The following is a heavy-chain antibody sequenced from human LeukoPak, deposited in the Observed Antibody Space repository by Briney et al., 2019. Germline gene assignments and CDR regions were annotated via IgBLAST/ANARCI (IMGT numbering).Heavy chain of an antibody. CDR1: GFTFRTYW. Sequence: GESLRLSCAASGFTFRTYWMQWVRQAPGKGLVWVSRISSDGSVTTYADSVKGRFTISRDNAKNTMFLQMNSLRAEDTAVYFCARDADGPGTLIDYWGQGALVTVSS. D-gene: IGHD1-1*01. CDR3: ARDADGPGTLIDY. J-gene: IGHJ4*02. CDR2: ISSDGSVT. V-gene: IGHV3-74*01.